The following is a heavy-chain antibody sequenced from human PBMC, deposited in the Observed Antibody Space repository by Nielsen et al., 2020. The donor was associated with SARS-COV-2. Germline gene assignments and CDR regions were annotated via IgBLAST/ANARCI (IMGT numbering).Heavy chain of an antibody. Sequence: GSLKISCAASGFTVSSNYMSWVRQAPGKGLEWVSVIYTDGSTYYADSVKGRFIISRDNSENTVYLQMNSLRAEDTAVYYCAREPFLYGMDVWGQGTTVTVSS. CDR2: IYTDGST. V-gene: IGHV3-53*01. D-gene: IGHD2-21*01. J-gene: IGHJ6*02. CDR1: GFTVSSNY. CDR3: AREPFLYGMDV.